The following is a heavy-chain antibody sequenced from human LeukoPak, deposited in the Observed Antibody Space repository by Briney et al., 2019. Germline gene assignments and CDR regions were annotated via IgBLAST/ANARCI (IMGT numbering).Heavy chain of an antibody. D-gene: IGHD3-10*01. CDR1: GFTFSNSW. J-gene: IGHJ4*02. V-gene: IGHV3-7*01. Sequence: GGSLRLSCAASGFTFSNSWMSWGRQAPGKGLEWVAKIKQDGSEKYYVDSVKGRFTISRDNAKNSLYLQMNSLRAEDTAVYYCARGRPSVSGSYLNYWGQGTLVTVSS. CDR3: ARGRPSVSGSYLNY. CDR2: IKQDGSEK.